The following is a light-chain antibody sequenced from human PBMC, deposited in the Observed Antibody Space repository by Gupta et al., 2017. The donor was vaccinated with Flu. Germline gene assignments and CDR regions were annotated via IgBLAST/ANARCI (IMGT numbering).Light chain of an antibody. V-gene: IGLV2-14*01. Sequence: SALTQPASVSGSPGQSITISCSGTHSDVGGYHFVTWYQHHPGRAPKLLIYEVTKRPFEISDRFSGSKSGNTASLTISGRQPEDEADYFGSSYTDANTWVFGAGSRVTVL. J-gene: IGLJ1*01. CDR3: SSYTDANTWV. CDR1: HSDVGGYHF. CDR2: EVT.